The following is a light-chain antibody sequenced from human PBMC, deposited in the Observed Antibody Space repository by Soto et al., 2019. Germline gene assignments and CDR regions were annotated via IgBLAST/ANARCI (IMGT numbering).Light chain of an antibody. CDR1: QSISSW. CDR2: EAS. V-gene: IGKV1-5*03. J-gene: IGKJ1*01. Sequence: DIQMTQSPSTLSASVGDRVTITCRASQSISSWLAWYQQKPGIAPKLLIYEASTLNSGVPSRFSGSGSGTEFTLTISSLQPDDFATYYCQQYNCNSRTFGQGTKVEIK. CDR3: QQYNCNSRT.